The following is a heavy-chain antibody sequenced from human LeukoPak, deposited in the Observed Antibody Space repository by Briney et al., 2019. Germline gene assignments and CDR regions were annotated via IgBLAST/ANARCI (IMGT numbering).Heavy chain of an antibody. Sequence: GGSLRLSCAASGFTFDDYGMSWVRQAPGKGLEWVANINQDGSEKYFVDSVKGRFTISRDNSKNTLDLQMNSLRAEDTAVYYCAKINPYGSGISDYWGQGTLVTVSS. CDR3: AKINPYGSGISDY. CDR1: GFTFDDYG. CDR2: INQDGSEK. V-gene: IGHV3-7*01. D-gene: IGHD3-10*01. J-gene: IGHJ4*02.